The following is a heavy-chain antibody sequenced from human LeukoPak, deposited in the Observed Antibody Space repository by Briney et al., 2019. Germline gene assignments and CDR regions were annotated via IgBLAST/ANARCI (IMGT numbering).Heavy chain of an antibody. V-gene: IGHV4-61*02. CDR3: ARDSSLYSSSSDYMDV. Sequence: SQTLSLTCTVSGGSISSGSYYWSWIRQPAGKGLEWIGRIYTSGSTNYNPSLKSRVTISVDTSKNQFSLKLSPVTAADTAVYYCARDSSLYSSSSDYMDVWGKGTTVTASS. J-gene: IGHJ6*03. D-gene: IGHD6-6*01. CDR1: GGSISSGSYY. CDR2: IYTSGST.